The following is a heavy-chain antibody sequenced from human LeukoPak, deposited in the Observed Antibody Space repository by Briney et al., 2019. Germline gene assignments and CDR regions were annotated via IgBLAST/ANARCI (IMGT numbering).Heavy chain of an antibody. Sequence: GGSLRLSCAASGFTFSSYGMHWVRQAPGKGLEWVAFIRYDGSNKYYADSVKGRFTISRDNSKNTLYLQMNSLRPEDTAVYYCAKEAGPGLLFGSWGQGTLVTVSS. V-gene: IGHV3-30*02. J-gene: IGHJ4*02. CDR3: AKEAGPGLLFGS. CDR1: GFTFSSYG. CDR2: IRYDGSNK.